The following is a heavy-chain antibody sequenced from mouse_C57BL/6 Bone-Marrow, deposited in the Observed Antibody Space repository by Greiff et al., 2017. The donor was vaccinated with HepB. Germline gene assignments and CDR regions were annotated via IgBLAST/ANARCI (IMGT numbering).Heavy chain of an antibody. CDR2: INPSSGYT. V-gene: IGHV1-7*01. CDR1: GYTFTSYW. D-gene: IGHD3-2*02. Sequence: VQLQQSGAELAKPGASVKLSCKASGYTFTSYWMHWVKQRPGQGLEWIGYINPSSGYTKYNQKFKDKATLTGDKSSSTAYMQLSSLTYEDSAVYYCARKLRLPFAYWGQGTLVTVSA. J-gene: IGHJ3*01. CDR3: ARKLRLPFAY.